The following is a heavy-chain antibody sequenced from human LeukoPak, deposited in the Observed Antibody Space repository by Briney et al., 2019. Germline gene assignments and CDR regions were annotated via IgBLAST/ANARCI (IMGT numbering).Heavy chain of an antibody. CDR1: GGSISSYY. Sequence: PSETLSLTCTVSGGSISSYYWSWIRQPPGKGLEWIGYIYYSGSTNYNPSLKSRVTISVDTSKNQFSLKLSSVTPADTAVYYCARSGIAARRWIVDYWGQGTLVTVSS. D-gene: IGHD6-6*01. V-gene: IGHV4-59*01. J-gene: IGHJ4*02. CDR2: IYYSGST. CDR3: ARSGIAARRWIVDY.